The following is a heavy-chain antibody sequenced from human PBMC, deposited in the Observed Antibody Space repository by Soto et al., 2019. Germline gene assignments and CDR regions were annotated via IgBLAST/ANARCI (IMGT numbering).Heavy chain of an antibody. CDR1: EFTFSVYS. J-gene: IGHJ6*02. CDR3: TRDRFKIRGGYYHYYGMDV. Sequence: DVQLEESGGGLVKPGGSLRLSCVASEFTFSVYSMNWVRQAPGKGLEWVSSISSGSSYIYYADSVKGRFTISRDNDKSSLYLHMNSLRVDYTAVYYCTRDRFKIRGGYYHYYGMDVWGQGTTVTVSS. D-gene: IGHD3-10*01. V-gene: IGHV3-21*02. CDR2: ISSGSSYI.